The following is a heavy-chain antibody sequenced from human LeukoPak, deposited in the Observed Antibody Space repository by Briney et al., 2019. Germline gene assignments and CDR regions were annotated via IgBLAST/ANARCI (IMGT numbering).Heavy chain of an antibody. Sequence: PGGSLRLSCAVSGFTVSTNYMSWIRQAPGRGLEWVSVIYSGGNTYYADSVKGRFTISRDNSKNTLYLQMNSLRAEDTAVYYCARDSGTTVGYFDYWGQGTLVTVSS. CDR1: GFTVSTNY. J-gene: IGHJ4*02. D-gene: IGHD4-23*01. V-gene: IGHV3-66*01. CDR3: ARDSGTTVGYFDY. CDR2: IYSGGNT.